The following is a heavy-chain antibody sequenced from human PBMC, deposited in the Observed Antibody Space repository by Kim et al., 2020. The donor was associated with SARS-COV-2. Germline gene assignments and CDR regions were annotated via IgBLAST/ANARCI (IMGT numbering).Heavy chain of an antibody. J-gene: IGHJ6*02. V-gene: IGHV4-4*06. Sequence: LKGRVTMSVDTSKNQFSLRLSSVTAADTAVYYCARDGGLPSHHYYYGMDVWGQGTTVTVSS. D-gene: IGHD5-12*01. CDR3: ARDGGLPSHHYYYGMDV.